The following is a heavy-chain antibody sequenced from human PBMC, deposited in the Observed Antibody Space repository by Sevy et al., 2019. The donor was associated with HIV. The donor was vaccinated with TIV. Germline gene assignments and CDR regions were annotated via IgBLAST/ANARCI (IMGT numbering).Heavy chain of an antibody. V-gene: IGHV1-8*01. CDR2: MNPNSGNT. CDR3: ARGLRRITMIVVVTSGGAFDI. CDR1: GYTFTSYD. Sequence: ASVKVSCKASGYTFTSYDINWVRQATGQGLEWMGWMNPNSGNTGYAQKFQGRVTMTRNTPISRAYMGLSSLRSEDTAVYYCARGLRRITMIVVVTSGGAFDIWGQGTMVTVSS. D-gene: IGHD3-22*01. J-gene: IGHJ3*02.